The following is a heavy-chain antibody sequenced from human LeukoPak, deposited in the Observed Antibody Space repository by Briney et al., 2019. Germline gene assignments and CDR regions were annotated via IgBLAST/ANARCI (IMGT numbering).Heavy chain of an antibody. D-gene: IGHD3-22*01. V-gene: IGHV3-11*04. CDR3: ARSLIVASEDY. CDR2: ISASGAVP. CDR1: GFRFDSFY. Sequence: GGSLRLSCAASGFRFDSFYMGWIRQVPGKGLDYIALISASGAVPYYAESVEGRFTISRDNAKNSVSLQMNSLIADDTAIYYCARSLIVASEDYWGQGTQVIVSS. J-gene: IGHJ4*02.